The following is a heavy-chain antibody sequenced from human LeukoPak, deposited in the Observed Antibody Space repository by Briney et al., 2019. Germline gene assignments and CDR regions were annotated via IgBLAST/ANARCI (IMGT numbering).Heavy chain of an antibody. Sequence: GGSLRLSCAASGFTFSSYWMSWVRQAPGKGLEWVSVISGSGGTTYYADSVKGRFTISRDSSKNTLYLQMNSLRAEDTAVYYCAKDVGKWESLHFFDYWGQGTLVTVSS. V-gene: IGHV3-23*01. D-gene: IGHD1-26*01. CDR1: GFTFSSYW. J-gene: IGHJ4*02. CDR3: AKDVGKWESLHFFDY. CDR2: ISGSGGTT.